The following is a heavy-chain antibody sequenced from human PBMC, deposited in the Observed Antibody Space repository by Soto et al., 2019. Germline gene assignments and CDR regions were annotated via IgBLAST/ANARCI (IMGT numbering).Heavy chain of an antibody. CDR1: GGSISSSSYY. J-gene: IGHJ4*02. V-gene: IGHV4-39*01. CDR2: IYYSGST. D-gene: IGHD4-17*01. CDR3: ARHDGDYGDYGSEY. Sequence: QLQLQESGPGLVKPSETLSLTCTVSGGSISSSSYYWGWIRQPPGKGLEWIGSIYYSGSTYYNPSLNSRISISVDTSKNQFSLTLSSVSATDTAVYYCARHDGDYGDYGSEYWGQGTLVTVSS.